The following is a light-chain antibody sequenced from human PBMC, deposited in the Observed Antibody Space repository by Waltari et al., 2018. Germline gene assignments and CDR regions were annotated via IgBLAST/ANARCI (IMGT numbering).Light chain of an antibody. CDR2: DDS. J-gene: IGLJ1*01. CDR1: NIGSKS. V-gene: IGLV3-21*03. Sequence: SYVLTQPPSVSVAPGKTARITCWGNNIGSKSVHWYQQKPGQAPVLVVYDDSDRPSGIPERFSGSNSGNTATLTISRVEAGDEADYYCQVWDSSSDLHYVFGTGTKVTVL. CDR3: QVWDSSSDLHYV.